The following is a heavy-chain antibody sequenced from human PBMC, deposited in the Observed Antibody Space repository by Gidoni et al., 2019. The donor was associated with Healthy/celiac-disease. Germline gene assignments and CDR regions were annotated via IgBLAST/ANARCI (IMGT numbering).Heavy chain of an antibody. V-gene: IGHV3-48*01. Sequence: EVQLVESGGGLVQPGGSLRLSFEASGFTFRSYSMNWARQAPGKGLEWVSYISSSSSTIYYADSVKGRFTISRDNAKNSLYLQMNSLRAEDTAVYYCARDLITRIVVADDDYWGQGTLVTVSS. D-gene: IGHD3-22*01. CDR3: ARDLITRIVVADDDY. CDR2: ISSSSSTI. J-gene: IGHJ4*02. CDR1: GFTFRSYS.